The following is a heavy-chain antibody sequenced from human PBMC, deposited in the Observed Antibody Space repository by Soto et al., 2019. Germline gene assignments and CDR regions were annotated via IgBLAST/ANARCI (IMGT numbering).Heavy chain of an antibody. CDR1: GDTVSSNSVA. Sequence: SQTLSLTCVGSGDTVSSNSVAWNWVRQSPSRGLEWLGRTYYRSRWYSDYAVSVRSRIDINEDTSKNQVSLQLNSVTPEDTAVYYCARSEEDSDYYYYGMDVWGQGTTVTVS. D-gene: IGHD2-15*01. CDR3: ARSEEDSDYYYYGMDV. V-gene: IGHV6-1*01. CDR2: TYYRSRWYS. J-gene: IGHJ6*02.